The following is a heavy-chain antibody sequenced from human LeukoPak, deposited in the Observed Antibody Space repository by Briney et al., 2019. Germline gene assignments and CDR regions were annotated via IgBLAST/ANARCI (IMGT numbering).Heavy chain of an antibody. CDR3: ARGSGGSKGSYYMDV. Sequence: ASVKVSCKASGYTFTGYYMHWLRQAPGQGLEWMGWINPNSGGTNYAQKFQGRVTMTRDTSISTAYMEPSRLRSDDTAVYYCARGSGGSKGSYYMDVWGKGTTVTVSS. D-gene: IGHD3-10*01. V-gene: IGHV1-2*02. CDR2: INPNSGGT. CDR1: GYTFTGYY. J-gene: IGHJ6*03.